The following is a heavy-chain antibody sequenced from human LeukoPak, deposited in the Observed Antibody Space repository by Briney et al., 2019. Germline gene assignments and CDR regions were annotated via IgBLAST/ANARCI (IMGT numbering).Heavy chain of an antibody. Sequence: SETLSLTCTVSGYSISSGYYWGWIRQPPGKGLEWIGSIYHSGSTYYNPSLKSRVTISVDTSKNQFSLKLSSVTAADTAVYYCARDALTTYNWFDPWGQGTLVTVSS. CDR3: ARDALTTYNWFDP. V-gene: IGHV4-38-2*02. J-gene: IGHJ5*02. CDR2: IYHSGST. D-gene: IGHD1-14*01. CDR1: GYSISSGYY.